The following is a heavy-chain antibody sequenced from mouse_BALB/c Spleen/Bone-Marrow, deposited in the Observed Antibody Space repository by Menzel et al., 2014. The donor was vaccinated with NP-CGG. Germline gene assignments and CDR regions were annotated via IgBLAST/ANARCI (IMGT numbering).Heavy chain of an antibody. V-gene: IGHV4-1*02. D-gene: IGHD2-3*01. J-gene: IGHJ2*01. CDR1: GFDFRRYW. CDR2: INPESSTI. CDR3: ARLGYYGYFVD. Sequence: EVQGVESGGGLVQPGGSLKLSCAASGFDFRRYWMSWVRQAPGKGLEWIGEINPESSTINYTPSLKDKFIISRDNAENTLYLQMSKVRSEDTALYYCARLGYYGYFVDWGQGTTLTVSS.